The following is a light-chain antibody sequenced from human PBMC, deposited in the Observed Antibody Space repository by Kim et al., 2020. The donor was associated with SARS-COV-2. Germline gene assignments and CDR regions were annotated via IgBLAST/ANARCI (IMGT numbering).Light chain of an antibody. CDR3: QQYGSSPLT. Sequence: DIVLTQSPCTLSLSPGERATLSCRASQSVSSSYLALYQQKPGQAPRLLIYGASSRATGIPDRFSGSGSGTDFTLTISRLEPEDFAVYYCQQYGSSPLTFGGGTKVDIK. CDR1: QSVSSSY. CDR2: GAS. J-gene: IGKJ4*01. V-gene: IGKV3-20*01.